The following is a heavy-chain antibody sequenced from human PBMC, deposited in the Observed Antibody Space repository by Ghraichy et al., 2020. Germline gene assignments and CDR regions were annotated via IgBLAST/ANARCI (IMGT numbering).Heavy chain of an antibody. Sequence: GGSLRLSCAASGFTFSSYEMNWVRQAPGKGLEWVSYISSSGSTIYYADSVKGRFTISRDNAKNSLYLQMNSLRAEDTAVYYCAGLGGYCSSTSCYREDNWFDPWGQGTLVTVSS. CDR3: AGLGGYCSSTSCYREDNWFDP. V-gene: IGHV3-48*03. J-gene: IGHJ5*02. CDR1: GFTFSSYE. D-gene: IGHD2-2*03. CDR2: ISSSGSTI.